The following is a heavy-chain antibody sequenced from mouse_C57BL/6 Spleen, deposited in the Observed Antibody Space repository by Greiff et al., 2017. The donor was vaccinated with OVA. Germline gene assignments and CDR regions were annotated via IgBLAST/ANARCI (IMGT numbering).Heavy chain of an antibody. J-gene: IGHJ2*01. CDR3: ARIGYSITFDY. CDR1: FYPLTSYW. Sequence: QVQLQQPGAELVKPGASVKLSCKASFYPLTSYWMHWVKQRPGQGLEWIGMIHPNSGSTNYNEKFKSKATLTVDKSSSTAYMQLSSLTSEDSAVYYCARIGYSITFDYWGQGTTLTVSS. V-gene: IGHV1-64*01. CDR2: IHPNSGST. D-gene: IGHD2-5*01.